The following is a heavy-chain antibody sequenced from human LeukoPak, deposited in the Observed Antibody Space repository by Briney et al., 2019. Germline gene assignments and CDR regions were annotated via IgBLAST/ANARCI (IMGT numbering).Heavy chain of an antibody. V-gene: IGHV3-23*01. J-gene: IGHJ4*02. CDR3: ASEAVAAPGY. CDR1: AFTFGSYS. Sequence: GGSLRLSCAASAFTFGSYSMNWVRQAPGKGLEWVSAISGGGGTTYYADSLKGRFTISRDNSKNTLYLQMNSLRAEDTAVYYCASEAVAAPGYWGQGTLVTVSS. CDR2: ISGGGGTT. D-gene: IGHD6-19*01.